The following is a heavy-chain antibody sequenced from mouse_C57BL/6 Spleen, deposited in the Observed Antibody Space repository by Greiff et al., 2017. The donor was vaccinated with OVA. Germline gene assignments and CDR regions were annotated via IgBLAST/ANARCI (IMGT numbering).Heavy chain of an antibody. CDR3: ASPPYYYGSSWFAD. D-gene: IGHD1-1*01. V-gene: IGHV5-9*01. CDR2: ISGGGGNT. CDR1: GFTFSSYT. Sequence: DVMLVESGGGLVKPGGSLKLSCAASGFTFSSYTMSWVRQTPEKRLEWVATISGGGGNTYYPDSVKGRFTISRDNAKNTLYLQMSSLRSEDTALYYCASPPYYYGSSWFADWGQGTLVTVSA. J-gene: IGHJ3*01.